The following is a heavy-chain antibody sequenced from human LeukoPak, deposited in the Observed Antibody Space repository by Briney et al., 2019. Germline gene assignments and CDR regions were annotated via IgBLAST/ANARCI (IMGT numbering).Heavy chain of an antibody. CDR2: ISNDGNNK. CDR3: ARDPVSIGSRMNSDY. Sequence: GGSLRLSCAASGFTVSSNYMSWVRQAPGKGLEWVALISNDGNNKYHADSVKGRFTISRDNSKKSLYLQMNSLRAENTALYYCARDPVSIGSRMNSDYWGQGTLVTVSS. CDR1: GFTVSSNY. D-gene: IGHD3-10*01. V-gene: IGHV3-30-3*01. J-gene: IGHJ4*02.